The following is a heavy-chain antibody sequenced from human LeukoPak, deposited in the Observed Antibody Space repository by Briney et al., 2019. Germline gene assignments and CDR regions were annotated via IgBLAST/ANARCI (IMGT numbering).Heavy chain of an antibody. CDR2: INWNGGST. J-gene: IGHJ4*02. D-gene: IGHD2-15*01. V-gene: IGHV3-20*04. CDR3: ARDSSFYCSGGSCYSDY. CDR1: GFTFDDYG. Sequence: GGSLRLSCAASGFTFDDYGMSWVRQAPGKGLEWVSGINWNGGSTGYADSVKGRFTISRDNAKNSLYLQVNSLRAEDTALYYCARDSSFYCSGGSCYSDYWGQGTLVTVSS.